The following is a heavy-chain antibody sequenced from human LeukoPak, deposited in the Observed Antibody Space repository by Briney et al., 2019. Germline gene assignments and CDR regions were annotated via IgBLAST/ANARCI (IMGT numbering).Heavy chain of an antibody. V-gene: IGHV3-7*01. Sequence: GGSLRLSCAASGLTFSMYWMSWVRQAPGKGLEWVANIKPDGSQKYYVDSVKGRFTISRDNAKNSLYLQMNSLRAEDTAVYYRANIYCSGGTCTYFDDWGQGTLVTVSS. D-gene: IGHD2-15*01. CDR1: GLTFSMYW. CDR2: IKPDGSQK. J-gene: IGHJ4*02. CDR3: ANIYCSGGTCTYFDD.